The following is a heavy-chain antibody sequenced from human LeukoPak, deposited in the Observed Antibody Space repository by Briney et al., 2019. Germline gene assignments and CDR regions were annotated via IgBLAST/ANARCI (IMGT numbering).Heavy chain of an antibody. V-gene: IGHV3-23*01. J-gene: IGHJ4*02. CDR3: ARDSNWNNGGFDY. CDR1: GFTFTNYA. Sequence: GGSLRLSCAASGFTFTNYAMSWVRQTPGKGLEWVSTTTGSTAATYHADSVKGRFTVSRDNSRNTLYLQMSSLRAEDTAVYYCARDSNWNNGGFDYWGQGTLVTVSA. D-gene: IGHD1/OR15-1a*01. CDR2: TTGSTAAT.